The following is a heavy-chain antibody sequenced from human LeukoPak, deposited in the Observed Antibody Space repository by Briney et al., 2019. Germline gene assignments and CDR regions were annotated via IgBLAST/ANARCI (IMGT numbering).Heavy chain of an antibody. CDR2: ISGSSSNV. CDR3: ARGFRDTAMFLDY. D-gene: IGHD5-18*01. J-gene: IGHJ4*02. Sequence: PGGSLRLSCAASGYTFSSYEMNWVRQAPGKGLEWISAISGSSSNVYYAASVRGRFTIPRDNAENSLYLQLNTMRAEDTAVYYCARGFRDTAMFLDYWGQGTLVTVSS. V-gene: IGHV3-48*03. CDR1: GYTFSSYE.